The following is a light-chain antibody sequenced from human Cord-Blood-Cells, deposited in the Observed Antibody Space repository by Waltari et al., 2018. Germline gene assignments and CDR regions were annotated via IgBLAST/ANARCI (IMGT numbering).Light chain of an antibody. CDR2: EGS. V-gene: IGLV2-23*03. J-gene: IGLJ2*01. CDR3: CSYAGSSTFVV. CDR1: WRDVGGYSL. Sequence: QSALTPPASVSGPPGQAITISCTGTWRDVGGYSLLSWYQQHPGKAPKLMIYEGSKRPSGVSNRFSGSKSGNTASLTISGLQAEDEADYYCCSYAGSSTFVVFGGGTKLTVL.